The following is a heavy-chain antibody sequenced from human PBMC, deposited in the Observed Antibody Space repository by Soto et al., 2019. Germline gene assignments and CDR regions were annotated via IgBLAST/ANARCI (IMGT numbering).Heavy chain of an antibody. Sequence: SETLSLTCSVSGGSISSYYWSWIRQPPGKGLEWIGYIFYSGRSGSTNYNPSIKSRVIISVDTSKNQFSLKMSSVTAADTAVYYCARGSSHIVVVPAAISYYYYYYGMDVWGQGTTVTVSS. D-gene: IGHD2-2*02. V-gene: IGHV4-59*12. J-gene: IGHJ6*02. CDR3: ARGSSHIVVVPAAISYYYYYYGMDV. CDR2: IFYSGRSGST. CDR1: GGSISSYY.